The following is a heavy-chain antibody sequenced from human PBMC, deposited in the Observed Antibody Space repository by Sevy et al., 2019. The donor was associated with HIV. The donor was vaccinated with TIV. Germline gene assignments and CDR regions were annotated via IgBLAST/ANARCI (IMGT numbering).Heavy chain of an antibody. CDR1: GFTFSSYG. J-gene: IGHJ6*02. Sequence: GGSLRLSCAASGFTFSSYGMHWVRQAPGKGLEWVAVIWYDGSNKYYADSVKGRFTISRDNSKNTLYLQMNSLRDEDTAGYYCARDLGYCSSTSYRTPYYYYGMDVWGQGTTVTVSS. CDR3: ARDLGYCSSTSYRTPYYYYGMDV. V-gene: IGHV3-33*01. CDR2: IWYDGSNK. D-gene: IGHD2-2*01.